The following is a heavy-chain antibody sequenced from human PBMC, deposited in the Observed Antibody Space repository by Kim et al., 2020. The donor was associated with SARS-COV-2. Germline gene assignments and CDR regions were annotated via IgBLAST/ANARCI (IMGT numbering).Heavy chain of an antibody. CDR3: AKASGDYVDY. CDR1: GFTFNDYG. Sequence: GGSLRLSCAASGFTFNDYGMHWVRQAPGKGLEWVALISYDGSNKYFADSVKGRFTISRDNSKNTLYLQMNSLRAEDTALYYCAKASGDYVDYWGQGTLVTVSS. D-gene: IGHD4-17*01. CDR2: ISYDGSNK. J-gene: IGHJ4*02. V-gene: IGHV3-30*18.